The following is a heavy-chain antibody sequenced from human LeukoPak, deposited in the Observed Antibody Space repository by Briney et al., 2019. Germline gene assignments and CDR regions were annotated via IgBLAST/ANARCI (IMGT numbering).Heavy chain of an antibody. CDR1: GFTFSDYA. CDR2: IWYDGSNK. V-gene: IGHV3-33*01. J-gene: IGHJ5*02. Sequence: GGSLRLSCAASGFTFSDYAMHWVRQVPGKGLEWVAVIWYDGSNKYHADSVKGRFTISRDNSKNTLYLEMNSLKVEDTAVYYCAREGKAAGTSGWIDPWGQGTLVTVSS. D-gene: IGHD6-13*01. CDR3: AREGKAAGTSGWIDP.